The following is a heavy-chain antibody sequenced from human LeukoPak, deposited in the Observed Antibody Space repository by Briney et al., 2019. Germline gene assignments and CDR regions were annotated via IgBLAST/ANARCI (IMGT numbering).Heavy chain of an antibody. Sequence: GGSLRLSCAASGFTFSSYSMNWVRQAPGKGLEWVSSISSSSSYIYYADSVKGRFTISRDNAKNSLYLQMNSLRAEDTAVYYCARDQGAVAGTGSFDYWGQGTLVTVSS. D-gene: IGHD6-19*01. V-gene: IGHV3-21*01. J-gene: IGHJ4*02. CDR3: ARDQGAVAGTGSFDY. CDR2: ISSSSSYI. CDR1: GFTFSSYS.